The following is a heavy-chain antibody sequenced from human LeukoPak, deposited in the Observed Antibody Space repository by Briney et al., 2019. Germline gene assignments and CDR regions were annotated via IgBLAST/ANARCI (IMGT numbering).Heavy chain of an antibody. V-gene: IGHV1-2*02. J-gene: IGHJ3*02. D-gene: IGHD3-10*01. CDR1: GYTFTGYY. CDR2: VNPKSGYG. Sequence: GASVKVSCKASGYTFTGYYMHWVRQAPGQGLEWMGWVNPKSGYGNCVQRCDARVTLTRDTSISTAYLELQRLTSDDTALYFCAVSQSFGLGELERDDALDIWGQGTMVTVSS. CDR3: AVSQSFGLGELERDDALDI.